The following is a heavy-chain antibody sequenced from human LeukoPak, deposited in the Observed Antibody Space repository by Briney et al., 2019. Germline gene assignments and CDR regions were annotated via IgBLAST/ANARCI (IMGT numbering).Heavy chain of an antibody. CDR2: IYHSGST. CDR3: ARVESSRDYYGPNWFDP. J-gene: IGHJ5*02. Sequence: PSETLSLTCTVSGDSTSSGHYWGWIRQPPGKGLEWIGSIYHSGSTYYNPSLKSRVTISVDTSKNQFSLKLSSVTAADTAMYYCARVESSRDYYGPNWFDPWGQGTLVTVSS. D-gene: IGHD3-10*01. V-gene: IGHV4-38-2*02. CDR1: GDSTSSGHY.